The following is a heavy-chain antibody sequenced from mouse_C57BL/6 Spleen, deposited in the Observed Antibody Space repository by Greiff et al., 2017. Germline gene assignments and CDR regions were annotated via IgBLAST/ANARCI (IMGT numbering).Heavy chain of an antibody. Sequence: DVKLVESGGGLVQPKGSLNLSCAASGFSFTTYAMNWVRPAPGQGLEWVARIRSKSNNYATYYAYSVKDRVTNTRDESESMIYLQMNNLKTEDTAMDYCVSGGYDYWDFDVWGTGTTVTVSS. V-gene: IGHV10-1*01. CDR2: IRSKSNNYAT. J-gene: IGHJ1*03. CDR3: VSGGYDYWDFDV. CDR1: GFSFTTYA. D-gene: IGHD2-3*01.